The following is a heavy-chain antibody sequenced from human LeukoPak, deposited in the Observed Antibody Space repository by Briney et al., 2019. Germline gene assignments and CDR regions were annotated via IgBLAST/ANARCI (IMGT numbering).Heavy chain of an antibody. CDR1: GYSFTSYW. J-gene: IGHJ4*02. V-gene: IGHV5-51*01. CDR3: ARHENDGSGRASYY. CDR2: IYPDNSDT. Sequence: GESLKISCKGSGYSFTSYWIGWARQMPGKGLEWMGIIYPDNSDTRYSPSFQGQVTISADKSISTAYLQWSSLKASDTALYYCARHENDGSGRASYYWGQGTLVTVSS. D-gene: IGHD3-10*01.